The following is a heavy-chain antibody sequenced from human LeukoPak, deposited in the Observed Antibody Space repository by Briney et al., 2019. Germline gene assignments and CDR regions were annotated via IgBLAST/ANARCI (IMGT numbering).Heavy chain of an antibody. D-gene: IGHD3-22*01. CDR1: GGSISSGSYY. Sequence: PSETLSLTCTVSGGSISSGSYYWRWIRQPAGKGLEWIGRMYTSGSTIYNPSLKSRVTISVDTSKNQFSLRLSSVTAADTAVYYCARGGYYVDSSFDYWGQGSLVTVSS. CDR2: MYTSGST. V-gene: IGHV4-61*02. J-gene: IGHJ4*02. CDR3: ARGGYYVDSSFDY.